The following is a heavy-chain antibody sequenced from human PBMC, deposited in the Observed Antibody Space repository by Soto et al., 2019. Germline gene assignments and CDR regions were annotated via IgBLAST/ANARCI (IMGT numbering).Heavy chain of an antibody. J-gene: IGHJ5*02. D-gene: IGHD3-3*01. CDR1: GGTFSSYA. Sequence: ASVKVSCKASGGTFSSYAISWVRQAPGQGLEWMGWMNPNSGNAGYAQKFQGRVTMTRNTSISTAYMELSSLRSEDTAVYYCARESYDFWSGYSNSFDPWGQGTLVTVSS. CDR3: ARESYDFWSGYSNSFDP. CDR2: MNPNSGNA. V-gene: IGHV1-8*02.